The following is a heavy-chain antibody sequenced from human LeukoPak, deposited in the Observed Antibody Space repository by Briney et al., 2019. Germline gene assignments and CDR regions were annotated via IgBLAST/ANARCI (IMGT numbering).Heavy chain of an antibody. D-gene: IGHD6-13*01. Sequence: SETLSLTCTVSGGSISSSYWSWIRQPPGKGLEWIGYIYYSGSTNYNPSLKSRVTISVDTSKNQFSLKLSSVTAADTAVYYCARHLPAYSSSWYYGMDVWGQGTTVTVSS. V-gene: IGHV4-59*08. CDR1: GGSISSSY. J-gene: IGHJ6*02. CDR3: ARHLPAYSSSWYYGMDV. CDR2: IYYSGST.